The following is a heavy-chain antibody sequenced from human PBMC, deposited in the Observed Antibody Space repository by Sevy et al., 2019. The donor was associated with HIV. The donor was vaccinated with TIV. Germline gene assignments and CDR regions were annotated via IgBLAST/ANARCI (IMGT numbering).Heavy chain of an antibody. V-gene: IGHV3-21*06. J-gene: IGHJ4*02. CDR2: ISSNSKYL. CDR1: GFHFNYHD. CDR3: ARETGAAYYSDTSGFDY. D-gene: IGHD3-22*01. Sequence: GGSLRLSCATSGFHFNYHDMHWVRQAPGKGLEWVSSISSNSKYLYYADSVKGRFNVSRDNARSSMFLELSDLRAGDTAVYYCARETGAAYYSDTSGFDYWGQGTLVTVSS.